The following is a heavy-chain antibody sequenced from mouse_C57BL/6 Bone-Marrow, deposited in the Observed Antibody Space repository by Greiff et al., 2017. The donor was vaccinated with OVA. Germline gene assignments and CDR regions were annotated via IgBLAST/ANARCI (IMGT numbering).Heavy chain of an antibody. CDR3: ARVYGSSYYFDY. J-gene: IGHJ2*01. Sequence: QVQLQQSGAELVRPGTSVKVSCKASGYAFTNYLIEWVKQRPGQGLEWIGVIDPGSGGTNYNEKFKGKATLTADKSSSTAYKQLSSLTSEDSAVYFCARVYGSSYYFDYWGQGTTLTVSS. V-gene: IGHV1-54*01. CDR1: GYAFTNYL. CDR2: IDPGSGGT. D-gene: IGHD1-1*01.